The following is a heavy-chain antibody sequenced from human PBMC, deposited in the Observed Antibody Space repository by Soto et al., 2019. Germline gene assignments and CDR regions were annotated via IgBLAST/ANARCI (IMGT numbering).Heavy chain of an antibody. J-gene: IGHJ3*02. Sequence: SETLPLTCRLYGGSVGCGGHFWSWIRQPPGKGLEWIGYPLYSGSPNYNPSLQSLQSRVTISVDTSRNQFPLRLTSVTAADTALYYCARHDYYHRTFDIWGKGTLVTVS. CDR1: GGSVGCGGHF. V-gene: IGHV4-61*08. CDR3: ARHDYYHRTFDI. D-gene: IGHD3-9*01. CDR2: PLYSGSP.